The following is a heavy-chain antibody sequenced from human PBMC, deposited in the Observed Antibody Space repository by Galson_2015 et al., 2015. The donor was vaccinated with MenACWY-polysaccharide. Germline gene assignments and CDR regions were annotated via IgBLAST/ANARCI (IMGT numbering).Heavy chain of an antibody. CDR2: ISYDGSNN. CDR3: AKDVDHFDSSGLDS. Sequence: SLRLSCAASGFTFSYYGMQWVRQAPGKGLEWVAVISYDGSNNFYADSVKGRFTISRDNSRNTLYLQLNTLRAEDTAIYSCAKDVDHFDSSGLDSGGQGTLVTVSS. CDR1: GFTFSYYG. J-gene: IGHJ4*02. D-gene: IGHD3-22*01. V-gene: IGHV3-30*18.